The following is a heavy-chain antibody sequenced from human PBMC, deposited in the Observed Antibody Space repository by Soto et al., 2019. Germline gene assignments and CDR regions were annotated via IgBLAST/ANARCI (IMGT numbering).Heavy chain of an antibody. CDR1: GFTFSSSG. CDR3: AKQLRGSGWYPLDS. CDR2: SSFDGTQQ. V-gene: IGHV3-30*18. J-gene: IGHJ4*02. D-gene: IGHD6-19*01. Sequence: GGSLRLSCAASGFTFSSSGMHWVRQAPGKGLEWVAVSSFDGTQQFYGDSVKGRFTVSRDNSNNTLYLEMNSLRTEDTAVYYCAKQLRGSGWYPLDSWGQGTPVTVSS.